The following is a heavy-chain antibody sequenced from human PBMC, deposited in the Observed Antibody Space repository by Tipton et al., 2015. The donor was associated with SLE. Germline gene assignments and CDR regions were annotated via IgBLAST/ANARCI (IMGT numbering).Heavy chain of an antibody. CDR1: GGSFSGYY. CDR3: ARGPIVVVIAAVGYFDL. CDR2: INHSGST. J-gene: IGHJ2*01. V-gene: IGHV4-34*01. D-gene: IGHD2-21*01. Sequence: GLVKPSETLSLTCAVHGGSFSGYYWSWIRQPPGKGLEWIGEINHSGSTNYNPSLKSRVTISVDTSKNQFSLKLSSVTAADTAVYYCARGPIVVVIAAVGYFDLWGRGTLVTVSS.